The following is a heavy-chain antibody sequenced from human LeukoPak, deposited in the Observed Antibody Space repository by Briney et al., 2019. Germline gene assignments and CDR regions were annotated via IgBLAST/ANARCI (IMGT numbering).Heavy chain of an antibody. CDR1: GFPFHNYD. J-gene: IGHJ4*02. CDR3: ARRLAAAGYLPDY. CDR2: MNPNSGNT. Sequence: ASVTVSCKASGFPFHNYDINWVRQATGQGLEWMGWMNPNSGNTGYAQKFRGRITMTRDTSISTAYLELSSLRSDDTAVYFCARRLAAAGYLPDYWGRGTLVTVSS. V-gene: IGHV1-8*01. D-gene: IGHD6-13*01.